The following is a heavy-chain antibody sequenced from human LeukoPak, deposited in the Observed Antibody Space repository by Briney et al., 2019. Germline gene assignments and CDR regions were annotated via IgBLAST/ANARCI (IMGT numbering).Heavy chain of an antibody. J-gene: IGHJ4*02. CDR2: IYYSGST. V-gene: IGHV4-30-4*01. CDR1: GGSISSGDYS. Sequence: SETLSLTCTVSGGSISSGDYSWSWIRQPPGKGLEWIGYIYYSGSTYYNPSLKSRVTISVDTSKNQFSLKLSSVTAADTAVYYCARVTSSPAGTGLYYWGQGTLVTVSS. D-gene: IGHD6-13*01. CDR3: ARVTSSPAGTGLYY.